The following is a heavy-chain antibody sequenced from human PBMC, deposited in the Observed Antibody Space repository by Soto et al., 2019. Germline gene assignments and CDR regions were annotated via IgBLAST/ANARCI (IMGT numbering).Heavy chain of an antibody. CDR1: GYTFTGYY. V-gene: IGHV1-2*04. Sequence: GASVKVSCKASGYTFTGYYMHWVRQAPGQGLEWMGWINPNSGGTNYAQKFQGWVTMTRDTSISTAYMELSRLRSDDTAVYYCAADHRGSYPTPWGTWGMDVWGQGTTVTVSS. CDR2: INPNSGGT. J-gene: IGHJ6*02. CDR3: AADHRGSYPTPWGTWGMDV. D-gene: IGHD1-26*01.